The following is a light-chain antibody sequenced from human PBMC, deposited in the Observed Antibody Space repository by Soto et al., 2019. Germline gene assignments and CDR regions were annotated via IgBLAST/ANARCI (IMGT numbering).Light chain of an antibody. CDR3: QQSYNTTWT. J-gene: IGKJ1*01. CDR2: AAS. Sequence: DIQMTQSPSSLSESAGDRVAITYRASQGISTYLNWYQQKPGKAPKLLIYAASSLQSGVPSRFSGSGSETDFTLTISSLQPEDFATYSCQQSYNTTWTFGQGTKVV. CDR1: QGISTY. V-gene: IGKV1-39*01.